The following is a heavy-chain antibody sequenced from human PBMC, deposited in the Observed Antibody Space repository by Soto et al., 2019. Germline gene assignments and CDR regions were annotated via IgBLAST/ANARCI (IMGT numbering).Heavy chain of an antibody. Sequence: SETLSLTCTVSGASLSSGNYYWSWIRQHPGKGLEWIGYIFYTGTTYYNPSLESRVTISVDTSKNHFSLKLSSVTAADTALYFCARDRPYYYIDVWGKGTTVTVSS. CDR2: IFYTGTT. J-gene: IGHJ6*03. CDR1: GASLSSGNYY. V-gene: IGHV4-31*03. CDR3: ARDRPYYYIDV.